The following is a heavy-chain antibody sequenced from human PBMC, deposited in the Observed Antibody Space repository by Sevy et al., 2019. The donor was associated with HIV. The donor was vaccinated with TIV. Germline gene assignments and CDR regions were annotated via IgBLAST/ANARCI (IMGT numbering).Heavy chain of an antibody. CDR3: ARDNRIVGATDAFDI. J-gene: IGHJ3*02. Sequence: GGSLRLSCAASGFTFSSYSMNWVRQAPGEGLEWVSYISSSSSTIYYADSVKGRFTISRDNAKNSLYLQMNSLRDEDTAVYYCARDNRIVGATDAFDIWGQGTMVTVSS. CDR2: ISSSSSTI. D-gene: IGHD1-26*01. V-gene: IGHV3-48*02. CDR1: GFTFSSYS.